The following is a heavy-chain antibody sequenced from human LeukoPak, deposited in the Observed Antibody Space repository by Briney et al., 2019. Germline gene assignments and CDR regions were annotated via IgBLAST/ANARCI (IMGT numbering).Heavy chain of an antibody. CDR1: GYTFTGYY. J-gene: IGHJ4*02. D-gene: IGHD4-17*01. Sequence: ASVKVSCKASGYTFTGYYIDWVRQAPGQGLEWMGWINSDSGGTNYAQKFQGRVAMTRDTSTSTAYMELSSLRSDDTAFYYCARDTITVTTPYFDYWGQGTLVTVPS. CDR3: ARDTITVTTPYFDY. V-gene: IGHV1-2*02. CDR2: INSDSGGT.